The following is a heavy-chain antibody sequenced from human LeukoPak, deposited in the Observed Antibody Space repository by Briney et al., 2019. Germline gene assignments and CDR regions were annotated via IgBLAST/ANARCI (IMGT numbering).Heavy chain of an antibody. J-gene: IGHJ3*02. CDR2: ISHSGST. D-gene: IGHD6-19*01. V-gene: IGHV4-34*01. CDR3: ARIMPQYSSGWRPHGAFDI. CDR1: GGSFSGYY. Sequence: SETLSLTCAVYGGSFSGYYWSWIRQPPGKGLEWIGEISHSGSTNYNPSLKSRVTISVDTSKNQFSLKLSSVTAADTAVYYCARIMPQYSSGWRPHGAFDIWGQGTMVTVSS.